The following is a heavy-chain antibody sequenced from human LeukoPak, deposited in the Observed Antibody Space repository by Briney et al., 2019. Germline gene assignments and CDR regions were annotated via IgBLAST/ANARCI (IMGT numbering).Heavy chain of an antibody. CDR1: GFTFSSYW. CDR2: IKQDGSEK. J-gene: IGHJ3*02. CDR3: ARTYDFGRGPPGDAFDN. V-gene: IGHV3-7*01. Sequence: TGGSLRLSCAASGFTFSSYWMSWVRQAPGKGLEWVANIKQDGSEKYYVDSVKGRFTISRDNAKNSLYLQMNSLRADDTAVYYCARTYDFGRGPPGDAFDNWGPGTLVTVSS. D-gene: IGHD3-3*01.